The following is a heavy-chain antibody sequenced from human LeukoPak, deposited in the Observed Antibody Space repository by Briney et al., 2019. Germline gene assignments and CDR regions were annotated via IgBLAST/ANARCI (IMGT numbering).Heavy chain of an antibody. CDR1: GFTFSSYS. Sequence: PGGSLRLSCAASGFTFSSYSMNWVRQAPGKGLEWVSSISSSSSYIYYADSVNGRFTISRDNAKNSLYLQMNSLRAEDTAVYYCARDPDLPLRKRITMVRGVIGYMDVWGKGTTVTVSS. J-gene: IGHJ6*03. D-gene: IGHD3-10*01. CDR3: ARDPDLPLRKRITMVRGVIGYMDV. CDR2: ISSSSSYI. V-gene: IGHV3-21*01.